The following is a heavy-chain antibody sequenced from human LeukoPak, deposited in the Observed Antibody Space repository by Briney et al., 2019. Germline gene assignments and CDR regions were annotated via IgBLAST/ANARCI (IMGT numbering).Heavy chain of an antibody. D-gene: IGHD3-22*01. CDR1: GFTFSSYS. J-gene: IGHJ4*02. CDR3: ATLIVVAKRFGY. V-gene: IGHV3-21*01. Sequence: GGSLRLSCAASGFTFSSYSMNWVRQAPGKGLEWVSSISSSSSYIYYTDSVKGRFTISRDNAKNSLYLQMNSLRAEDTAVYYCATLIVVAKRFGYWGQGTLVTVSS. CDR2: ISSSSSYI.